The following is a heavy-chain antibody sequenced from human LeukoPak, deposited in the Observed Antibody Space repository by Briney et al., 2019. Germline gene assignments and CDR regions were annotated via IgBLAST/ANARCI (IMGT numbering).Heavy chain of an antibody. V-gene: IGHV3-30*01. CDR3: ASLDYYDSSGYYPRRPFDY. D-gene: IGHD3-22*01. J-gene: IGHJ4*02. CDR2: ISYDGSNK. Sequence: GGSLRLSCAASGFTFCSYAMHWVRQAPGKGLEWVAVISYDGSNKYYADSVKGRFTISRDNSKNTLYLQMNSLRAEDTAVYYCASLDYYDSSGYYPRRPFDYWGQGTLVTVSS. CDR1: GFTFCSYA.